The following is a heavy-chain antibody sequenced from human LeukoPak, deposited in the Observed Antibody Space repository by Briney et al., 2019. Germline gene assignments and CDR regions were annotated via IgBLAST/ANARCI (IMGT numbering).Heavy chain of an antibody. CDR1: GGSISSSSYY. V-gene: IGHV4-39*07. J-gene: IGHJ4*02. D-gene: IGHD3-10*01. CDR2: IYYSGST. CDR3: ARERSGSYDEHFDY. Sequence: SETLSLTCTVSGGSISSSSYYWGWIRQPPGKGLEWIGTIYYSGSTYYNPSLKSRVTISVDTSKNQSSLKLSSVTAADTAVYYCARERSGSYDEHFDYWGQGTLVTVSS.